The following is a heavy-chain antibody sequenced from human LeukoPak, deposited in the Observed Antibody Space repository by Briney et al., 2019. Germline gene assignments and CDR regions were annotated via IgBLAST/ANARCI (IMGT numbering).Heavy chain of an antibody. CDR1: GGSITNYY. J-gene: IGHJ4*02. CDR3: ARVRYSDVLTGYYGDGYFDY. Sequence: KTAETLSLTCTVSGGSITNYYWNWIRQPPGKGLEWIGSIYNSGSTNYNPSLKSRVTMSVDTSKNQFSLQLNSVTAADTAVYYCARVRYSDVLTGYYGDGYFDYWGQGTLVTASS. V-gene: IGHV4-59*08. CDR2: IYNSGST. D-gene: IGHD3-9*01.